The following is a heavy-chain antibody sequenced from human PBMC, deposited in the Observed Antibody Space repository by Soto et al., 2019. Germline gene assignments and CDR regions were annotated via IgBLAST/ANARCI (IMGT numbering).Heavy chain of an antibody. V-gene: IGHV3-23*01. CDR1: GFTFTTHA. J-gene: IGHJ6*02. Sequence: GGSLRLSCAASGFTFTTHAMNWVRQAPGKGLEWVSSISGSGGTTDYADSVKGRFTISRDNSKNTLYLQMNSLRAEDTAVYYCAKGLGEFSYYGMDVWGQGTTVTVSS. CDR3: AKGLGEFSYYGMDV. CDR2: ISGSGGTT. D-gene: IGHD3-10*01.